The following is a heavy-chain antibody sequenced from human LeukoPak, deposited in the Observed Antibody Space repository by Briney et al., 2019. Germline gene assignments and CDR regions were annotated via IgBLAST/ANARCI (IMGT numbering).Heavy chain of an antibody. Sequence: GGCLRLSCAASGFTFSSYRMNWVRQAPGKGLEWVSFISRSSGYIYYADSVKGRFTISRDNAKNSLYLQMNSLRAEDTAVYYCARVWCGESGRFDPWGQGTLVTVSS. CDR2: ISRSSGYI. CDR1: GFTFSSYR. CDR3: ARVWCGESGRFDP. D-gene: IGHD3-10*01. V-gene: IGHV3-21*01. J-gene: IGHJ5*02.